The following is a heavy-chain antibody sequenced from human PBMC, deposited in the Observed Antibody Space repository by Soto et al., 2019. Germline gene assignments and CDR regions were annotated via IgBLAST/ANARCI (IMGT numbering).Heavy chain of an antibody. CDR1: GFTFDDYA. D-gene: IGHD2-15*01. CDR2: ISWNSGSI. CDR3: AKDIVWFVVAATHYGMDV. J-gene: IGHJ6*02. V-gene: IGHV3-9*01. Sequence: EVQLVESGGGLVQPGRSLRLSCAASGFTFDDYAMHWVRQAPGKGLEWVSGISWNSGSIGYADSVKGRFTISRDNAKNSLYLQMNSLRAEDTALYYCAKDIVWFVVAATHYGMDVWGQGTTVTVSS.